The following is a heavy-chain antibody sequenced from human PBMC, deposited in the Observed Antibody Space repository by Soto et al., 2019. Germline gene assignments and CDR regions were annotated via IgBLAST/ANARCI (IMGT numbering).Heavy chain of an antibody. D-gene: IGHD6-19*01. CDR3: AVALAGPTATGY. J-gene: IGHJ4*02. CDR1: GFTFSSYW. V-gene: IGHV3-74*01. CDR2: INSDGSST. Sequence: GGSLRLSCAASGFTFSSYWMHWVRQAPGKGLVWVSRINSDGSSTSYADSVKGRFTISRDNAKNTLYLQMNSLRAEDMAVYYCAVALAGPTATGYWGQGTLVTVSS.